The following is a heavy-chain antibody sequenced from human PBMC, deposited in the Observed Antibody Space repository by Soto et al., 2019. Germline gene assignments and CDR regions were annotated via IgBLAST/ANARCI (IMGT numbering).Heavy chain of an antibody. CDR2: ISRSSAIM. CDR1: EFTFSIYS. J-gene: IGHJ4*02. V-gene: IGHV3-48*01. D-gene: IGHD6-19*01. CDR3: VRGAHSGWYDSGAFHY. Sequence: EVQLVESGGGLVQPGGSLRLSCAASEFTFSIYSMNWVRQAPGKGLEWVSYISRSSAIMYYADSVKGRFTISRDNAKSSLYLQMNSLRAEDTAVYFCVRGAHSGWYDSGAFHYWGQGTLVTVSS.